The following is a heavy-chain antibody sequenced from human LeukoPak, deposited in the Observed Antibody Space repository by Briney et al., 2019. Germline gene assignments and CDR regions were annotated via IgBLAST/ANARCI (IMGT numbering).Heavy chain of an antibody. J-gene: IGHJ5*02. CDR1: GGSVSSYY. D-gene: IGHD4-17*01. Sequence: SETLSLTCTVSGGSVSSYYGSWIRQPAGRGLEWIGRIYTSGSTTYNTSLKSRVTISVDTSKNQFSLKLSSVTATDTAVYYCARDATTLTTRWFDPCGQGTLVTVSS. V-gene: IGHV4-4*07. CDR3: ARDATTLTTRWFDP. CDR2: IYTSGST.